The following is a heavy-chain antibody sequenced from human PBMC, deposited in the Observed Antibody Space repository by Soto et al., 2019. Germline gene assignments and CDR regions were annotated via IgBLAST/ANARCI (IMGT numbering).Heavy chain of an antibody. V-gene: IGHV3-48*02. CDR1: EFTFISYS. Sequence: GWSLRLSCASSEFTFISYSMNWVRQAPGKGLEWVSYISSSNRTINYADSVKGRLIISRDNAKNSLYLQMHSLRDEDTAVYYCAREGWPLLQTGMDVWGQGTTVTVSS. CDR2: ISSSNRTI. J-gene: IGHJ6*02. CDR3: AREGWPLLQTGMDV. D-gene: IGHD2-15*01.